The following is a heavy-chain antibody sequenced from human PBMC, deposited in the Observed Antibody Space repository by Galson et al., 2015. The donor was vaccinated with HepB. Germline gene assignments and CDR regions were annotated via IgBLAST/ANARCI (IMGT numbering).Heavy chain of an antibody. D-gene: IGHD3-10*01. Sequence: SVKVSCKASGYSFSNYGLSWIRQAPGPGLEWLGWFSGYDGSTNYAQKFQGRVTMTADASTGTAYLELRNLRSDDTAVYYCARDAYYGSGSLWPPYYYYNGLDVWGHGTVVTVSS. J-gene: IGHJ6*02. CDR2: FSGYDGST. CDR3: ARDAYYGSGSLWPPYYYYNGLDV. V-gene: IGHV1-18*01. CDR1: GYSFSNYG.